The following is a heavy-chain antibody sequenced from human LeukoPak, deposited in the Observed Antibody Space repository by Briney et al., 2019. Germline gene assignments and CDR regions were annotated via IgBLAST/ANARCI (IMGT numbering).Heavy chain of an antibody. CDR2: INPSGGST. Sequence: GASVKVSCKASGYTFTSYYMHWVRQAPGQGLEWMGIINPSGGSTSYAQKFQGRATMTRDTSTSTVYMELSSLRSEDTAVYYCERDLYGDYYWFAPSGQGTLVTLSS. J-gene: IGHJ5*02. V-gene: IGHV1-46*01. CDR3: ERDLYGDYYWFAP. CDR1: GYTFTSYY. D-gene: IGHD4-17*01.